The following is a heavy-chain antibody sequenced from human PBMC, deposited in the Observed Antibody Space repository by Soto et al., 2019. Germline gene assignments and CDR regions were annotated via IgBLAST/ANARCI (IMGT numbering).Heavy chain of an antibody. D-gene: IGHD4-4*01. CDR2: IFASGNA. V-gene: IGHV4-59*08. CDR3: ARHRRTTVAKFYFDN. J-gene: IGHJ4*02. CDR1: GGSINSYC. Sequence: QVQLQESGPGLGKPSETLSLTCTVSGGSINSYCSSWIRQPPGKGLEWIAYIFASGNANYNPSLKSRVTISVDTSKNQFSLKLTSVTAADTAVYYCARHRRTTVAKFYFDNWGQGALVTVSS.